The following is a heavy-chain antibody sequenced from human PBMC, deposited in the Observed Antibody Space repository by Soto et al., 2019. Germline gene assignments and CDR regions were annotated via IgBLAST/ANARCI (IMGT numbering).Heavy chain of an antibody. D-gene: IGHD2-21*01. V-gene: IGHV1-18*01. J-gene: IGHJ4*02. Sequence: QIQLVQSGAEVKKPGASVKVSCKTSGFTFKGYYIYWVRQDPGQGLELMGWIRTYNGITQYTESLKDRVNMAIETSAWTAHLELRSLTSEDTAVYFCVRGDTYYSEWYFQYWGQGTLVIVSS. CDR3: VRGDTYYSEWYFQY. CDR2: IRTYNGIT. CDR1: GFTFKGYY.